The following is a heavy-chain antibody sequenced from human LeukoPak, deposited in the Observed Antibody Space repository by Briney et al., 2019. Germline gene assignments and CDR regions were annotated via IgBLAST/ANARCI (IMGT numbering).Heavy chain of an antibody. CDR2: IKWNGDSI. D-gene: IGHD1-1*01. Sequence: SGGSLRLSCAASGFTFDDYGMSWVRQVPGKGLEWVSGIKWNGDSIGYADSVKGRFTISRDNAKNSLYLQMNSLRAEDTALYYCARDRKGTERGFDYWGQGTLVTVSS. CDR1: GFTFDDYG. CDR3: ARDRKGTERGFDY. J-gene: IGHJ4*02. V-gene: IGHV3-20*04.